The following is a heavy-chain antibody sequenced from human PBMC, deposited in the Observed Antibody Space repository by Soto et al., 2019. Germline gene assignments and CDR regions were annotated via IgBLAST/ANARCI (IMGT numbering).Heavy chain of an antibody. CDR3: TTGQTEYSGSYYGYYYYGMDV. Sequence: GGSLRLSCAASGFTFSNAWMSWVRQAPGKGLEWVGRIKSKTDGGTTDYAAPVKGRFTISRDDSKNTLYLQMNSLKTEDTAVYYCTTGQTEYSGSYYGYYYYGMDVWGQGTTVTVSS. D-gene: IGHD1-26*01. CDR2: IKSKTDGGTT. V-gene: IGHV3-15*01. J-gene: IGHJ6*02. CDR1: GFTFSNAW.